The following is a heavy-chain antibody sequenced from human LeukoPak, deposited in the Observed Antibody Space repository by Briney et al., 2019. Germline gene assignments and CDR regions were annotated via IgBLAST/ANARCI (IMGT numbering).Heavy chain of an antibody. D-gene: IGHD3-3*01. CDR3: ATDTQIFSVIQNYHYYGMDV. Sequence: SETLSLTCAVSGGSIRSNSYYWGWIRQPPGKGLEWIGSIYHAGSTNYNPSLKSRVTISVDTSKNQFSLELNSVTAADTAVYYCATDTQIFSVIQNYHYYGMDVWGQGTTVTV. V-gene: IGHV4-39*07. J-gene: IGHJ6*02. CDR2: IYHAGST. CDR1: GGSIRSNSYY.